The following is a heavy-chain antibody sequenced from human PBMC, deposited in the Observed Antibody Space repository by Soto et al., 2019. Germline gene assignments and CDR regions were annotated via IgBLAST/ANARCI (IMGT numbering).Heavy chain of an antibody. CDR3: AKDSWYFDL. D-gene: IGHD6-13*01. J-gene: IGHJ4*02. Sequence: GALRLSCEASGFVFTNFWMHWVRHVPGKGLVWVARIDTSGHSTNYAESVKGRFTISRDNAKNTVSLQMNSLRVEDTGVYYCAKDSWYFDLWSQGSQVTVSS. V-gene: IGHV3-74*01. CDR1: GFVFTNFW. CDR2: IDTSGHST.